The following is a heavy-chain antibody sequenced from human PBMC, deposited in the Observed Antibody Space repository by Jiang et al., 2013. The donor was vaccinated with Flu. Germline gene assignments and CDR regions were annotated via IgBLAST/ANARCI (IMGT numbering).Heavy chain of an antibody. V-gene: IGHV1-46*01. J-gene: IGHJ4*02. Sequence: SGAEVKKPGASVKVSCKASGYTFTSYYMHWVRQAPGQGLEWMGIINPSGGSTSYAQKFQGRVTMTRDTSTSTVYMELSSLRSEDTAVYYCARDSLLRYFDWLLSPKEYFDYWGQGTLVTVSS. CDR2: INPSGGST. CDR3: ARDSLLRYFDWLLSPKEYFDY. CDR1: GYTFTSYY. D-gene: IGHD3-9*01.